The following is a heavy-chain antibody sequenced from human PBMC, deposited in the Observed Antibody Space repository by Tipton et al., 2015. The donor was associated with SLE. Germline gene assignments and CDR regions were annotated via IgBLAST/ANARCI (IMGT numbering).Heavy chain of an antibody. V-gene: IGHV4-39*01. CDR1: GGSISSSSYY. Sequence: TLSLTCTVSGGSISSSSYYWGWIRQSPGKGLEWIGSVYYSGSTYYSPSLKSRVAISVDTSKNQFSLKLSSVTAADTAVYYCARLWQHLFDYWGQGTLVTVSS. CDR3: ARLWQHLFDY. J-gene: IGHJ4*02. D-gene: IGHD6-13*01. CDR2: VYYSGST.